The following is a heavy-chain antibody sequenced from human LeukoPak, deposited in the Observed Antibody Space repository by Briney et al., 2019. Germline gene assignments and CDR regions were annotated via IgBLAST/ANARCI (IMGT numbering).Heavy chain of an antibody. J-gene: IGHJ3*02. CDR1: GFTVSSNY. Sequence: PTGGSLRLSCAASGFTVSSNYMSWVRQAPGKGLEWVSVIYSGGSTYYADSVKGRFTISRDNSKNTLYLQMNSLRAEDTAVYYCAGQSSNIVVVVAATGAFDIWGQGTMVTVSS. CDR3: AGQSSNIVVVVAATGAFDI. D-gene: IGHD2-15*01. CDR2: IYSGGST. V-gene: IGHV3-53*01.